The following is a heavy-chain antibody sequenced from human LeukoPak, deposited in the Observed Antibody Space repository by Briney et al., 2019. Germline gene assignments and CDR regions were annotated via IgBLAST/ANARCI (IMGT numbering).Heavy chain of an antibody. Sequence: GASVKVSCKASGYTFPGYYMHWVRQAPGQGLEWMGWINPNSGGTNYAQKFQGSVTMTRDTSISTAYMELTNLRPDDTAVYYCARDHCSSANCYEYHYHGMDVWGQGTTVTVSS. J-gene: IGHJ6*02. D-gene: IGHD2-2*01. CDR3: ARDHCSSANCYEYHYHGMDV. CDR1: GYTFPGYY. V-gene: IGHV1-2*02. CDR2: INPNSGGT.